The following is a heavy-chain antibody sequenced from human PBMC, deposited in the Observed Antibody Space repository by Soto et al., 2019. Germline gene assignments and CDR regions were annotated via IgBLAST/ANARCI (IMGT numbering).Heavy chain of an antibody. Sequence: SVKVSCKTSCYTFSNYGITWVRQAPGQPLEWLGWISLYSDGTNYAQKFQGRVSMTTDTSTTTAYMELRSLRSDDTAVYYCARVVPGAEAWFGPWGQGTLVTVSS. V-gene: IGHV1-18*01. CDR1: CYTFSNYG. D-gene: IGHD2-2*01. CDR3: ARVVPGAEAWFGP. CDR2: ISLYSDGT. J-gene: IGHJ5*02.